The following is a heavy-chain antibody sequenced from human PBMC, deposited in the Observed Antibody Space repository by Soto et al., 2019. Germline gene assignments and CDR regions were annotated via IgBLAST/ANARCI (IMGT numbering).Heavy chain of an antibody. CDR3: ANDWREYDSNALDAFDI. V-gene: IGHV3-48*02. J-gene: IGHJ3*02. CDR1: GFTFSSYS. D-gene: IGHD3-22*01. Sequence: GGSLRLSCTASGFTFSSYSMNWVRQAPGKGLEWLSHISSSSSTIYYADSVKGRFTISRDNAKNSLYLQMNSLRDEDTAVYYCANDWREYDSNALDAFDICGQGTMVTVSS. CDR2: ISSSSSTI.